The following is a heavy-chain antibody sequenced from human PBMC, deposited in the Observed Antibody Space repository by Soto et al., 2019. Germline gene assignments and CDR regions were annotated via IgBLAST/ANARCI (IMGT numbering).Heavy chain of an antibody. D-gene: IGHD2-15*01. Sequence: QITLKESGPTLVKPTQTLTLTCTFSGFSLSTSGVSVGWIRQPPGKALEWLALIHWDDDKRYSPSLKSRLTITKDTSKNNVVLTMTNMDPVDTATYYCAHKWGVAVWNAFDIWGLGTMVTVSS. V-gene: IGHV2-5*02. CDR1: GFSLSTSGVS. J-gene: IGHJ3*02. CDR3: AHKWGVAVWNAFDI. CDR2: IHWDDDK.